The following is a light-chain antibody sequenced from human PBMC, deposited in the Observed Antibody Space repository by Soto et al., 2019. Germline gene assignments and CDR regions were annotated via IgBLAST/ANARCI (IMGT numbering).Light chain of an antibody. V-gene: IGKV1-39*01. CDR3: QRSERTPYS. Sequence: DIPMTQSPSSLSASVGDRVTISCRASETMSTYLNWNQQKPGKAPRLLIYDASSLLSGVPSRFRGNGSGTNFKLTVDRMQPAEVSTDHGQRSERTPYSFGPGTQVEI. CDR2: DAS. CDR1: ETMSTY. J-gene: IGKJ2*03.